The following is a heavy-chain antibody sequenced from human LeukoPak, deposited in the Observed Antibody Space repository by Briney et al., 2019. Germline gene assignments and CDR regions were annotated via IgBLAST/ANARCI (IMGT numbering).Heavy chain of an antibody. CDR2: IIPIFGTA. CDR1: GGTFSSYA. J-gene: IGHJ4*02. D-gene: IGHD2-21*02. Sequence: ASVKVSCKASGGTFSSYAISWVRQAPGQGLEWMGGIIPIFGTANYAQKFQGRVTITADESTSTAYMELSSLRSEDTAVYYCARLAYCGGDCSHYWGQGTLVTVSS. CDR3: ARLAYCGGDCSHY. V-gene: IGHV1-69*13.